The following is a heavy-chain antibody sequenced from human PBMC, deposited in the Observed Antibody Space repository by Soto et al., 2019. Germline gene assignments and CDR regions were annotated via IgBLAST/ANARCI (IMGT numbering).Heavy chain of an antibody. CDR3: AREGWQLGDFDY. Sequence: SVKVSCKASGGTFSSYTISWVRQAPGQGLEWMGRIIPILGIANYAQKFQGRVTITADKSTSTAYMELSSLRSEDTAVYYCAREGWQLGDFDYWGQGTLVTVSS. D-gene: IGHD6-6*01. V-gene: IGHV1-69*04. J-gene: IGHJ4*02. CDR2: IIPILGIA. CDR1: GGTFSSYT.